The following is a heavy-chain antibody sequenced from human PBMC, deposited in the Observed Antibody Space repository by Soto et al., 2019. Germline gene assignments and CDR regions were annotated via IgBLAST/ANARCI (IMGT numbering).Heavy chain of an antibody. CDR3: ARAPMVLYRSYFDA. V-gene: IGHV4-59*01. CDR2: ISYSGNT. D-gene: IGHD2-8*01. J-gene: IGHJ4*02. Sequence: LSLTCTVSGGSIINFYWSWIRQPPGKGLEWIGYISYSGNTNYNPSLKSRVSISVDTSKNQLSLNLTSVTAADTAVYYCARAPMVLYRSYFDAWGQGTPVTVSS. CDR1: GGSIINFY.